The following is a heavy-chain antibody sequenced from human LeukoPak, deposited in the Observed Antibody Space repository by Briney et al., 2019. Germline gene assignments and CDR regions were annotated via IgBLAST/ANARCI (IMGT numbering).Heavy chain of an antibody. Sequence: SETLSLTCAVSGGPITSSNWWSWVRQPPGKGLEWIGEIYYTGNTNYNPSLKSRVTISVDKSNNQFSLNLSSVTAADTAVYYCAKSNAWDWFDPWGQGTLVTVSS. J-gene: IGHJ5*02. D-gene: IGHD4-11*01. V-gene: IGHV4-4*02. CDR2: IYYTGNT. CDR1: GGPITSSNW. CDR3: AKSNAWDWFDP.